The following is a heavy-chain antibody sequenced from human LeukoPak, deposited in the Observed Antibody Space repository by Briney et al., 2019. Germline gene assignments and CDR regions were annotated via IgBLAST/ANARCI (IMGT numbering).Heavy chain of an antibody. CDR1: GFTFSSYE. Sequence: GGSLRLSCAVSGFTFSSYEMNWVRQAPGKGLERISYISTSGSTIYYADSVKGRFTISRDNAKNSLYLQINSLRAEDTAVYYCARNTYYYDSSVYYHYYFDYWGQGTLVTVSS. V-gene: IGHV3-48*03. CDR2: ISTSGSTI. J-gene: IGHJ4*02. CDR3: ARNTYYYDSSVYYHYYFDY. D-gene: IGHD3-22*01.